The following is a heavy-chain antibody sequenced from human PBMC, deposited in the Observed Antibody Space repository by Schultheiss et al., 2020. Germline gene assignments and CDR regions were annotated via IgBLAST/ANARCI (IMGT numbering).Heavy chain of an antibody. J-gene: IGHJ4*02. V-gene: IGHV3-23*01. Sequence: GGSLRLSCAASGFTFSSYAMSWVRQAPGKGLEWVSAISGSGGSTYYADSVKGRFTISRDNSKNTLYLQMNSLRAEDTAVYYCAKPIRPRRYSGYDSDYWGQGTLVTVSS. CDR1: GFTFSSYA. D-gene: IGHD5-12*01. CDR2: ISGSGGST. CDR3: AKPIRPRRYSGYDSDY.